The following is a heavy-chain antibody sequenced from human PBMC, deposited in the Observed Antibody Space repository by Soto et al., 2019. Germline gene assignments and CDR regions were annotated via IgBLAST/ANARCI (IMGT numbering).Heavy chain of an antibody. V-gene: IGHV3-23*01. Sequence: SLRLSCASSGFTFSSYAMSWVRQAPGKGLEWVSAISGSGGSTYYADSVKGRFTISRDNSKNTLYLQMNSLRAEDTAVYYCAKDLRIAAAGPIDYWGQGTLVTVSS. CDR2: ISGSGGST. CDR1: GFTFSSYA. CDR3: AKDLRIAAAGPIDY. D-gene: IGHD6-13*01. J-gene: IGHJ4*02.